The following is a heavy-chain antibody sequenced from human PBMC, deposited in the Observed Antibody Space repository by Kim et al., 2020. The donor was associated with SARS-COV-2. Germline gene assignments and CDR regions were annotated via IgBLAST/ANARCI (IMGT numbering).Heavy chain of an antibody. V-gene: IGHV4-59*09. CDR3: ARGGWIQLSPFDY. J-gene: IGHJ4*02. D-gene: IGHD5-18*01. Sequence: YNPTLKSRVTISVDTSKNQFSLKLSSVTAADTAVYYCARGGWIQLSPFDYWGQGTLVTVSS.